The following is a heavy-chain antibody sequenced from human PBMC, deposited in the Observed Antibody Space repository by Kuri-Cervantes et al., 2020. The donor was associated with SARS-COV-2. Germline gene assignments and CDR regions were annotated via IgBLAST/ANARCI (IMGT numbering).Heavy chain of an antibody. CDR2: IYYSGST. D-gene: IGHD3-22*01. CDR1: GGSISGYY. Sequence: SETLSLTCTVSGGSISGYYWSWIRQPPGKGLEWIGYIYYSGSTNYNPSLKSRVTISVDTSKNQFSLKLSSVTAADTAVYYCARGPSYYDSSGLDPSYFDYWGQGTLVTVSS. J-gene: IGHJ4*02. CDR3: ARGPSYYDSSGLDPSYFDY. V-gene: IGHV4-59*01.